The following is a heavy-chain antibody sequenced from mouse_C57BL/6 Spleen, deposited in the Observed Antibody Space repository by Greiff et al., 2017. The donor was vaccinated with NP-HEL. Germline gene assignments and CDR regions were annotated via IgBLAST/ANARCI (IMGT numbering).Heavy chain of an antibody. CDR3: ARGGGSSLYWYFDV. V-gene: IGHV5-17*01. D-gene: IGHD1-1*01. Sequence: EVMLVESGGGLVKPGGSLKLSCAASGFTFSDYGMHWVRQAPEKGLEWVAYISSGSSTIYYADTVKGRFTISRDNAKNTLFLQMTSLRSEDTAMYYCARGGGSSLYWYFDVWGTGTTVTVSS. CDR1: GFTFSDYG. J-gene: IGHJ1*03. CDR2: ISSGSSTI.